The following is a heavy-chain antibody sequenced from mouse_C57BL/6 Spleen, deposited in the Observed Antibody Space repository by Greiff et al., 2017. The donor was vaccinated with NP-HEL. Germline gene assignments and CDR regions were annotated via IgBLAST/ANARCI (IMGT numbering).Heavy chain of an antibody. D-gene: IGHD2-4*01. V-gene: IGHV1-64*01. J-gene: IGHJ1*03. Sequence: QVQLQQPGAELVKPGASVKLSCKASGYTFTSYWMHWVKQRPGQGLEWIGMIHPNSGSTNYNEKFKSKATLTVDKSSSTAYMQLSSLTSEDSAVYYCASRGDYDYDGYFDVWGTGTTVTVSS. CDR2: IHPNSGST. CDR1: GYTFTSYW. CDR3: ASRGDYDYDGYFDV.